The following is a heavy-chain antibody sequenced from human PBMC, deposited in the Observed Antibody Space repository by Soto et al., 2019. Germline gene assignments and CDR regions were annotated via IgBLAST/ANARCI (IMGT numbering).Heavy chain of an antibody. J-gene: IGHJ6*02. Sequence: ASVKVSCKASGGTFSSYAISWVRQAPGQGLEWMGGIIPIFGTANYAQKFQGRVTITADESTSTAYMELSSLRSEDTAVYYCAASGSYSNYYYGMDVWGQGTTVTVSS. CDR1: GGTFSSYA. CDR2: IIPIFGTA. D-gene: IGHD1-26*01. V-gene: IGHV1-69*13. CDR3: AASGSYSNYYYGMDV.